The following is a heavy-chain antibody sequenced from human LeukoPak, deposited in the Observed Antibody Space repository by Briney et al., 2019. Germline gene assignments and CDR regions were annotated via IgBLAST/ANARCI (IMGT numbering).Heavy chain of an antibody. J-gene: IGHJ3*02. Sequence: ASVKVSCKASGGTFSSYAISWVRQATGQGLEWMGWMNPNSGNTGYAQKFQGRVTITRNTSISTAYMELSSLRSEDTAVYYCAIEAAHDAFDIWGQGTMVTVSS. CDR2: MNPNSGNT. D-gene: IGHD6-6*01. CDR1: GGTFSSYA. CDR3: AIEAAHDAFDI. V-gene: IGHV1-8*03.